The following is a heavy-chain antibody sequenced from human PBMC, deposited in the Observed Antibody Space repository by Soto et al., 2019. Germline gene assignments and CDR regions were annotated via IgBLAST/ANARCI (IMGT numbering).Heavy chain of an antibody. D-gene: IGHD1-26*01. CDR1: GYTFTSYD. CDR3: ARVHSGTSGQDFDY. J-gene: IGHJ4*02. CDR2: MNPNSGNT. Sequence: QVQLVQSGAEVKKPGASVKVSCKASGYTFTSYDINWVRQATGHGLEWMGWMNPNSGNTGYAQKFQVRVTMTRNTSISTANMELSSLRSEDTAVNYCARVHSGTSGQDFDYWGQGTLVTVSS. V-gene: IGHV1-8*01.